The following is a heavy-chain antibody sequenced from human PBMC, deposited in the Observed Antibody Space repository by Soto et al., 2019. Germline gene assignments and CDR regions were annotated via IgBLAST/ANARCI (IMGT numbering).Heavy chain of an antibody. V-gene: IGHV4-39*01. CDR2: IYYSGST. CDR3: ARRYPYSSGQYYFDY. Sequence: SETLSLTCTVSGGSVSSGSYYWSWIRQPPGKGLEWIGSIYYSGSTYYNPSLKSRVTISVDTSKNQFSLKLSSVTAADTAVYYCARRYPYSSGQYYFDYWGQGTLVTVSS. J-gene: IGHJ4*02. D-gene: IGHD6-19*01. CDR1: GGSVSSGSYY.